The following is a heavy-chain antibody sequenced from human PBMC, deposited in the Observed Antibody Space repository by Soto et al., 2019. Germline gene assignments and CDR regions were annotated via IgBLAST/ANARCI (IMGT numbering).Heavy chain of an antibody. CDR3: ARDANDFWSGNYYGMDV. Sequence: GASVKVSCKASGYTFTGYYMHWVRQAPGQGLEWMGWINPNSGGTNYAQKFQGWVTMTRDTSISTAYMELSRLRSDDTAVYYCARDANDFWSGNYYGMDVWGQGTRVTVSS. CDR1: GYTFTGYY. CDR2: INPNSGGT. V-gene: IGHV1-2*04. D-gene: IGHD3-3*01. J-gene: IGHJ6*02.